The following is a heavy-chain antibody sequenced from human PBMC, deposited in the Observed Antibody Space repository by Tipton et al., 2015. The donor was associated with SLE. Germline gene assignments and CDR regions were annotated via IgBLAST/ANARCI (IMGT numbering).Heavy chain of an antibody. CDR3: ARDGRGYCDNSGCSEYHWFDP. Sequence: TLSLTCTVSGDSISSGIYYWSWIRQPAGEGLEWIGHIYTSGSTHYSPPLESRVTISIDTSKNQFSLKLSSVTAADTAVYYCARDGRGYCDNSGCSEYHWFDPWGQGTLVTVSS. CDR2: IYTSGST. D-gene: IGHD2-15*01. J-gene: IGHJ5*02. V-gene: IGHV4-61*09. CDR1: GDSISSGIYY.